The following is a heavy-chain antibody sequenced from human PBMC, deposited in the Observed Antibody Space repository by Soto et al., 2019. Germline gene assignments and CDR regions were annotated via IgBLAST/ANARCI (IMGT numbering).Heavy chain of an antibody. D-gene: IGHD2-2*01. CDR2: INHSGST. J-gene: IGHJ6*03. Sequence: PSETLSLTCAVYGGSFSGYYWSWIRQPPGKGLEWIGEINHSGSTNYNPSLKSRVTISVDTSKNQFSLKLSSVTAADTAVYYCARGRYCSSTSCYSGYYYYMDVWGKGTTVTVS. CDR3: ARGRYCSSTSCYSGYYYYMDV. V-gene: IGHV4-34*01. CDR1: GGSFSGYY.